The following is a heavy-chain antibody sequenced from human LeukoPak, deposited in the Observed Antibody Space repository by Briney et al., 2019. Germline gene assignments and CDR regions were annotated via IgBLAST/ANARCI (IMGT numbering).Heavy chain of an antibody. D-gene: IGHD1-7*01. CDR2: IYYSGST. CDR3: ARYRNNWNFGGYFDY. Sequence: SETLSLTCTVSGGSISSSSYYWGWIRQPPGKGLEWIGSIYYSGSTYYNPSLKSRVTISVDTSKNQYSLKLSSVTAADTAVYYCARYRNNWNFGGYFDYWGQGTLVTVSS. CDR1: GGSISSSSYY. J-gene: IGHJ4*02. V-gene: IGHV4-39*01.